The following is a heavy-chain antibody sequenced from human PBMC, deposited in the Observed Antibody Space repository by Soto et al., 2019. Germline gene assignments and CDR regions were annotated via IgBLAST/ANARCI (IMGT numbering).Heavy chain of an antibody. V-gene: IGHV4-30-4*01. CDR1: GGSISSDDYY. CDR2: IHSSGSI. D-gene: IGHD3-22*01. J-gene: IGHJ1*01. Sequence: SETLSLTCTVSGGSISSDDYYWSWIRQAPGRGLEWIGYIHSSGSIYYNPSLKSRATMSIDTAGNQFSLKVSSVTVADTAVYYRARDLDGLHDDTSGPFPRPGWGQGTLVTVS. CDR3: ARDLDGLHDDTSGPFPRPG.